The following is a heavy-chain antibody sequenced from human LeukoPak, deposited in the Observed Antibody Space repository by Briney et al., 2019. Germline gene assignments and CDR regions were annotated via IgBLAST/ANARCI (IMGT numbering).Heavy chain of an antibody. J-gene: IGHJ4*02. Sequence: GGSLRLSCAASEFTFSSFAMSWVRQAPGKGLEWVSNISGSGSGGSTYYADSVKGRFTISRDNSKNTLYLQMNSLRAEDTAVYYCAKSGYNRFDYWGQGTLVTVSS. CDR3: AKSGYNRFDY. CDR1: EFTFSSFA. V-gene: IGHV3-23*01. CDR2: ISGSGSGGST. D-gene: IGHD5-24*01.